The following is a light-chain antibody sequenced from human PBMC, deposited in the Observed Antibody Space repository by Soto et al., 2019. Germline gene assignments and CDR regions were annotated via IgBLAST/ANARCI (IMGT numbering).Light chain of an antibody. CDR1: QSVSSY. CDR3: QQRSNWLT. CDR2: DAS. V-gene: IGKV3-11*01. J-gene: IGKJ4*01. Sequence: EIVLTQSQATLSLSPGERATLSCRASQSVSSYLAWYQQKPGQAPRLLIYDASNRATGIPARFSGSGSGTDFTLTISSLEPEDFAVYYCQQRSNWLTFGGGIKVEIK.